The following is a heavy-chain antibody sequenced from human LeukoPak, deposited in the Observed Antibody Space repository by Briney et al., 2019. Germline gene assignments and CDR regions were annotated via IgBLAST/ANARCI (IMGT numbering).Heavy chain of an antibody. V-gene: IGHV4-34*01. D-gene: IGHD3-3*01. CDR1: GGSFSGYY. CDR3: VRGLRFSNRYNWFDP. Sequence: SETLSLTCAVYGGSFSGYYWSWIRQPPGKGLEWIGEINHSGSTNYNPSLKSRVTISVDTSKNQFSLKLSSVTAADTAVYYCVRGLRFSNRYNWFDPWGQGTLVTVSS. CDR2: INHSGST. J-gene: IGHJ5*02.